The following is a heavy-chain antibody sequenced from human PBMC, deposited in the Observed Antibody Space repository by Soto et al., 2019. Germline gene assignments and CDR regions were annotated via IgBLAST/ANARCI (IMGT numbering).Heavy chain of an antibody. D-gene: IGHD3-10*01. CDR3: AKDGRGSGSHYNSFGY. Sequence: EVQLVESGGGLIQPGGSLKLSCAASGFTVGNNYMSWVRQAPGKGLEWVSLIYSTGTTKYADSVKGRFTVSRDKAKNTPYLQMNSLRAEGTAVYYCAKDGRGSGSHYNSFGYWGQGTLVTVSS. CDR1: GFTVGNNY. CDR2: IYSTGTT. V-gene: IGHV3-53*01. J-gene: IGHJ4*02.